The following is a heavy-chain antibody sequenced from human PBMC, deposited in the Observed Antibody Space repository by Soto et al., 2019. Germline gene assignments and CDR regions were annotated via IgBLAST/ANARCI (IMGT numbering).Heavy chain of an antibody. D-gene: IGHD3-3*02. CDR1: GFPFSFYG. CDR2: IVSDGSAI. V-gene: IGHV3-33*01. J-gene: IGHJ3*02. CDR3: ARDDAFDNENGFDM. Sequence: GGSLRLSCAVSGFPFSFYGFHWVRHSPGKGLEWLGVIVSDGSAIYHADSLEGRFFTSRDNSKDILYLQMNSLRVEDTAVYYCARDDAFDNENGFDMWGQGTMVTVSS.